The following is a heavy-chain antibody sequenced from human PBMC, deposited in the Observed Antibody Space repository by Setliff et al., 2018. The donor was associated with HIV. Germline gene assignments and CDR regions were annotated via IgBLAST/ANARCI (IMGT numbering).Heavy chain of an antibody. CDR3: ARQAIFGYYDSSGYLDY. D-gene: IGHD3-22*01. V-gene: IGHV4-39*01. Sequence: SETLSLTCTVSGGSISSGSYYWNWIRQPAGKGLEWIGSIYYSGSTYYNPSLQSRVTISVDTSKNLFSLRLSSVTASDTAVYYCARQAIFGYYDSSGYLDYWGQGTLVTVSS. CDR1: GGSISSGSYY. J-gene: IGHJ4*02. CDR2: IYYSGST.